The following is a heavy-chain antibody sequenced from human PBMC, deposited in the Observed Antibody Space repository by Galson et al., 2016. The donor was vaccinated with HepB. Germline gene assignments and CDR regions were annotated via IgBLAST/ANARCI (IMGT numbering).Heavy chain of an antibody. CDR1: GFTFSSYA. V-gene: IGHV3-23*01. CDR2: VGHIDGGT. Sequence: SLRLSCAASGFTFSSYAMAWVRQTPEKGLECVSTVGHIDGGTDYADSVTGRFTVSGDNSRSTMFLHMNSLRDEDTAVYYCARRRGHGYAMDVWGQGTTVIVSS. CDR3: ARRRGHGYAMDV. J-gene: IGHJ6*02.